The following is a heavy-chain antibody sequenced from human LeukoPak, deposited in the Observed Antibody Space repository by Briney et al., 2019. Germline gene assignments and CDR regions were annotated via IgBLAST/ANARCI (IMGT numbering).Heavy chain of an antibody. CDR1: GYTFTNYY. J-gene: IGHJ4*02. D-gene: IGHD2-15*01. CDR2: INPRDGST. V-gene: IGHV1-46*03. Sequence: GASVKVSCKAAGYTFTNYYMQWVRQAPGQGLEWMGIINPRDGSTSYAQKFQGRVTVTWDTSTSTVYMELSSLRSEDTAVYYCARVHCSGGSCYEFDFWGQGTLVTVSS. CDR3: ARVHCSGGSCYEFDF.